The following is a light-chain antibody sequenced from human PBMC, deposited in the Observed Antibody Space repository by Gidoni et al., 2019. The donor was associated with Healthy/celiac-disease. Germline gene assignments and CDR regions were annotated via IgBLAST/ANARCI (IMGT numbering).Light chain of an antibody. CDR1: ALPKQY. J-gene: IGLJ1*01. V-gene: IGLV3-25*03. Sequence: SYELTQPPSVSVSPGQTARITCSGDALPKQYAYWYQQKPGQAPVLVIYKDSERPSGIPERFSGSSSGTTVTLTISGVQAEDEADYYGKSADSSGTYVFGTGTKVTVL. CDR2: KDS. CDR3: KSADSSGTYV.